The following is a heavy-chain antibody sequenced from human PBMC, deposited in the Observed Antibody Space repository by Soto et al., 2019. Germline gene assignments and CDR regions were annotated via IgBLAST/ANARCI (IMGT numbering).Heavy chain of an antibody. CDR3: VRESAPSGPNYFDT. V-gene: IGHV4-30-2*01. D-gene: IGHD6-13*01. CDR2: ISHSGST. CDR1: GDSITRGPSS. J-gene: IGHJ5*02. Sequence: TLSLTCSVSGDSITRGPSSCNWVRQTPGKGLEWIAYISHSGSTYYNPSLKGRVTVSVDRSKKQFSLKLDSVSAADTAIYYCVRESAPSGPNYFDTWGPGTLVT.